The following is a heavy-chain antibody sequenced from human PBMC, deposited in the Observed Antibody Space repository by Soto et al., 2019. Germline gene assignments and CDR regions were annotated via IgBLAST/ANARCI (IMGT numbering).Heavy chain of an antibody. V-gene: IGHV3-30*18. Sequence: GVSLIVSCACSGLTFIRHFIHCGRQSPGKGLEWLTIISYDGIQKFYTESVKGRFNITRDNSKNMVFLQMNSLRAEDTAVYYCAKDVCNHVHAPDGFDIWGQRTMVNV. CDR3: AKDVCNHVHAPDGFDI. J-gene: IGHJ3*02. CDR1: GLTFIRHF. D-gene: IGHD2-2*01. CDR2: ISYDGIQK.